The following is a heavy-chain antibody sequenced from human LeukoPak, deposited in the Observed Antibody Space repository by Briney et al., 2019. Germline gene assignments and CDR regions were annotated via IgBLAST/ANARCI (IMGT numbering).Heavy chain of an antibody. CDR3: ARGSEWSSGVSDY. D-gene: IGHD3-3*01. Sequence: GGSLRLSCVASGFTFSSYSFNWVRQAPGKGLEWVAYISTSTSFIYHVDSMKGRFTISRDNAKNSLYLQKNSLRAEDTAVYYCARGSEWSSGVSDYWGQGTLVTVSS. J-gene: IGHJ4*02. CDR2: ISTSTSFI. V-gene: IGHV3-21*05. CDR1: GFTFSSYS.